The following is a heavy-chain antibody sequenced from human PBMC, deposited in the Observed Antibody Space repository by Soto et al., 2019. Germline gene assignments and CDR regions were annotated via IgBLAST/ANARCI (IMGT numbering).Heavy chain of an antibody. Sequence: SETLSLTCAVSGGSISISNWWICVRQPPGKGLEWIGEIYHSGSTNYNPSLKSRVTISVDKSKNQFSLQLSSVTAADTAVYYCARGRIAVAGVCWGEVDYWAQGTLVTVSS. CDR2: IYHSGST. CDR1: GGSISISNW. D-gene: IGHD6-19*01. V-gene: IGHV4-4*02. J-gene: IGHJ4*02. CDR3: ARGRIAVAGVCWGEVDY.